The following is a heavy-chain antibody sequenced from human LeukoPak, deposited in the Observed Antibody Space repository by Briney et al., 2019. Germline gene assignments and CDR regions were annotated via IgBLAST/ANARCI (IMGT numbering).Heavy chain of an antibody. CDR2: ISGSGGTT. V-gene: IGHV3-23*01. Sequence: GGSLRLSCAASGFTFSSYDMSWVRQAPGKGPEWVSGISGSGGTTYYADSVKGRFTISRDNSKNTLYLQMNSLRAEDTAVYYCAKDRAAYYYMDVWGKGTTVTVSS. D-gene: IGHD6-13*01. J-gene: IGHJ6*03. CDR3: AKDRAAYYYMDV. CDR1: GFTFSSYD.